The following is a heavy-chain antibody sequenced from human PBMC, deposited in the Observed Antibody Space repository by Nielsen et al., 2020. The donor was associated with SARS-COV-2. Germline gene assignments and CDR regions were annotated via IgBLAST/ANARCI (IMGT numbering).Heavy chain of an antibody. CDR2: ISSSSSTI. CDR1: GFTFSSYS. CDR3: ARPRGYSYGTRLMDV. V-gene: IGHV3-48*01. J-gene: IGHJ6*02. D-gene: IGHD5-18*01. Sequence: GSLRLSCAASGFTFSSYSMNWVRQAPGKGLEWVSYISSSSSTIYYADSVKGRFTISRDNAKNSLYLQMNSLRAEDTAVYYCARPRGYSYGTRLMDVWGQGTTVTVSS.